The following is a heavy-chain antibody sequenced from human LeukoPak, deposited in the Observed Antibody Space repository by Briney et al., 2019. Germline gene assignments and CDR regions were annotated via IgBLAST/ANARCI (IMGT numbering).Heavy chain of an antibody. D-gene: IGHD6-13*01. CDR3: AKQGGIAAAGRYYFDY. V-gene: IGHV3-30*18. CDR1: GFTFSSYG. J-gene: IGHJ4*02. CDR2: ISYDGSNK. Sequence: GGSLRLSCAASGFTFSSYGMHWVRQAPGKWLEWVAVISYDGSNKYYADSVKGRFTTSRDNSKNTLYLQMNSLRAEDTAVYYCAKQGGIAAAGRYYFDYWGQGTLVTVSS.